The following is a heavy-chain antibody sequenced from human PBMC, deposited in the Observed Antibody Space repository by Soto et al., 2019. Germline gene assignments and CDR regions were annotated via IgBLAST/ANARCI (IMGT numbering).Heavy chain of an antibody. CDR1: GGTFSSYT. D-gene: IGHD3-10*01. CDR2: IIPILGIA. CDR3: ARVEPMVRGVKDY. J-gene: IGHJ4*02. Sequence: QVQLVQSGAEVKKPGSSVKVSCKASGGTFSSYTISWVRQAPGQGLEWMGRIIPILGIANYAQKFQGRVTITADKSTSTAYMELSSLRSEDTAVSYCARVEPMVRGVKDYWGQGTLVTVSS. V-gene: IGHV1-69*02.